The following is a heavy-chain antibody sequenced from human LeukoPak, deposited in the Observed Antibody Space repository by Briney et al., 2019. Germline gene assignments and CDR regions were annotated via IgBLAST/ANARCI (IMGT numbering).Heavy chain of an antibody. CDR3: ARRVVVATYDAFDI. V-gene: IGHV5-51*01. Sequence: GESLKISCKGSGYSFTNYWIGWVRQMPGKGLEWMGIIYPGDSDTRYSPSFQGQVTISADKSISTAYLQWGSLKASDTAIYYCARRVVVATYDAFDIWGQGTMVTVSS. CDR1: GYSFTNYW. J-gene: IGHJ3*02. CDR2: IYPGDSDT. D-gene: IGHD2-15*01.